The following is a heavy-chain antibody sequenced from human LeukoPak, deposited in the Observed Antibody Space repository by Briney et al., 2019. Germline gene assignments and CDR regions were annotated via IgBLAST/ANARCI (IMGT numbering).Heavy chain of an antibody. D-gene: IGHD3-16*02. CDR2: IYSRGST. V-gene: IGHV3-53*01. J-gene: IGHJ4*02. CDR3: ARDRLGGVIVD. Sequence: PGGSLSLSCAASGFTASSNYMSWIRQPPGKGLEWVSDIYSRGSTYYADSVKGRFTISRDNSKNTLYLQMNSLRAEDTAVYYCARDRLGGVIVDWGQGTLVTVSS. CDR1: GFTASSNY.